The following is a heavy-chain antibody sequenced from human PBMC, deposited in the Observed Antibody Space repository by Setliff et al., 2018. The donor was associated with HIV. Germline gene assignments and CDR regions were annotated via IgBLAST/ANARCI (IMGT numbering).Heavy chain of an antibody. CDR1: GGSISSYY. J-gene: IGHJ5*02. CDR2: IFYSGST. CDR3: ARGFLRSRRRWFDP. V-gene: IGHV4-59*01. Sequence: PSPTLSLTCPVSGGSISSYYWSWIRQPPGKGLEWIGYIFYSGSTNYNPSLKSRVTISVDASKNQFSLRLSSVPAADTAVYYCARGFLRSRRRWFDPWGQGTLVTVSS. D-gene: IGHD4-17*01.